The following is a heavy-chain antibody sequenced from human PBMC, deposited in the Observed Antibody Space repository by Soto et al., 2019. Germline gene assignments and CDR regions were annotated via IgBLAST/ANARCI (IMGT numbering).Heavy chain of an antibody. V-gene: IGHV3-21*01. CDR3: ARDNLAFQGAFDL. J-gene: IGHJ4*02. CDR1: GFVFSDFQ. D-gene: IGHD3-16*01. CDR2: ITGTSAFT. Sequence: GGSLRLSCAASGFVFSDFQFNWVRQAPGGGLEWLSSITGTSAFTEYAESIEGRFTITRDNPNKLLFLHMDNLRPEDTAVYYCARDNLAFQGAFDLWGQGTLVTVSS.